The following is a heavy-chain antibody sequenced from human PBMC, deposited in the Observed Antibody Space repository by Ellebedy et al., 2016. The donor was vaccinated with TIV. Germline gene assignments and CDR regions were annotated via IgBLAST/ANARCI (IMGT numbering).Heavy chain of an antibody. D-gene: IGHD2-15*01. CDR1: GYTFTSYA. CDR3: ARAFLLVVAATDNWFDP. CDR2: INAGNGNT. J-gene: IGHJ5*02. V-gene: IGHV1-3*01. Sequence: ASVKVSCKASGYTFTSYAMHWVRQAPGQRLEWMGWINAGNGNTKYSQKFQGRVTITRDTSASTAYMELSSLRSEDTAVYYCARAFLLVVAATDNWFDPWGQGTLVTASS.